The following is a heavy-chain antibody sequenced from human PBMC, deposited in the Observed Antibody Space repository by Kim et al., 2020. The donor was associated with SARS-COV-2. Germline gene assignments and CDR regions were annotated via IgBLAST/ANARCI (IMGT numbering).Heavy chain of an antibody. Sequence: ASVKVSCKASGYTFTSSHIQWVRQAPGQGLEWMGIINPSGGSTTYAQELQGRVTMTRDTSTGTVYMELSSLRSADTALYYCARGTWGGGGWGYGSGQYNRFDPWGQGTLVIVSS. CDR1: GYTFTSSH. V-gene: IGHV1-46*03. D-gene: IGHD3-10*01. CDR2: INPSGGST. CDR3: ARGTWGGGGWGYGSGQYNRFDP. J-gene: IGHJ5*02.